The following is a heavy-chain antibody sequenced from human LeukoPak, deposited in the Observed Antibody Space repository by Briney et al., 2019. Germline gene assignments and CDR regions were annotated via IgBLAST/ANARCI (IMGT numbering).Heavy chain of an antibody. J-gene: IGHJ5*02. Sequence: PSQTLSLTCTVSGGSISSGDYYWSWIRQPPGKGLEWIGSIYYSGSTYYNPSLKSRVTISVDTSKNQFSLKLSSVTAADTAVYYCARKAAENWFDPWGQGTLVTVSS. CDR3: ARKAAENWFDP. CDR1: GGSISSGDYY. D-gene: IGHD6-13*01. V-gene: IGHV4-39*07. CDR2: IYYSGST.